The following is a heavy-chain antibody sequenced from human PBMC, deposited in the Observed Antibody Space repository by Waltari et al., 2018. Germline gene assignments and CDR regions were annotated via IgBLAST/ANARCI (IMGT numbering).Heavy chain of an antibody. D-gene: IGHD6-19*01. CDR1: GFTFRGHW. CDR3: ASEPLSSGWYGY. J-gene: IGHJ4*02. Sequence: EVQLVESGGGLVQPGGSLRLSCAASGFTFRGHWMSWVRQAPGKGLEWVANIKQDGSEKYYVDSVKGRFTISRDNAKNSLYLQMNSLRAEDTAVYYCASEPLSSGWYGYWGQGTLVTVSS. V-gene: IGHV3-7*01. CDR2: IKQDGSEK.